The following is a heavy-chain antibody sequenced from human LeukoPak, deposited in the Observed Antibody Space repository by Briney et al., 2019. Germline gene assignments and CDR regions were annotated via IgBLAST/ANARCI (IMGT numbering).Heavy chain of an antibody. CDR3: ARLAAAAYLDTFDI. J-gene: IGHJ3*02. V-gene: IGHV5-51*01. D-gene: IGHD6-13*01. CDR1: GFYFNTYW. CDR2: IYPGDSHT. Sequence: GESLKISCKGSGFYFNTYWIGWVRQMPGKGLEWMGVIYPGDSHTRYSASFQGQVTISADTSFSTAYLQWSSLKASDTAMYYCARLAAAAYLDTFDIWGQGTRVTVSS.